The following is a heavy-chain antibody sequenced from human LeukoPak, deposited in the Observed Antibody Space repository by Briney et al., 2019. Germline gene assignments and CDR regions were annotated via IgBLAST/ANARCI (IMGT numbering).Heavy chain of an antibody. D-gene: IGHD1-26*01. CDR2: INEDGSTT. CDR3: VRDLGGRSGH. Sequence: GGSLRLSCAASGFTFSSNWIHWVRQAPGKGLVWVSRINEDGSTTNYADSVKGRSTIFRDNAKNTLYLQMNSLRAEDTAVYYCVRDLGGRSGHWGQGTLVTVSS. V-gene: IGHV3-74*01. CDR1: GFTFSSNW. J-gene: IGHJ4*02.